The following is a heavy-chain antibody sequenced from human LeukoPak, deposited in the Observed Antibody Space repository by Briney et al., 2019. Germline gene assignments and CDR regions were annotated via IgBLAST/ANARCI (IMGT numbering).Heavy chain of an antibody. CDR3: ATIAPGDLFDS. D-gene: IGHD7-27*01. Sequence: GASVKVSCKVSGSTLTEFSIHWVRQAPGKGLEWMGGFVPEDDETIYAQSFQGRVTMTEDTSTDTAYMKLSSLRSEDTAMYYCATIAPGDLFDSWGQGTLVTVSS. CDR2: FVPEDDET. CDR1: GSTLTEFS. V-gene: IGHV1-24*01. J-gene: IGHJ4*02.